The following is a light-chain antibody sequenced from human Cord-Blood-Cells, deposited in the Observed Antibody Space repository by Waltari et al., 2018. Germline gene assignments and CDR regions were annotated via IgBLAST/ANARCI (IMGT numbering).Light chain of an antibody. CDR2: EVS. J-gene: IGLJ2*01. CDR3: SSYAGSNKLV. Sequence: QSALTQPPSASGSPGPSVTIPCTGTSSHVGGYNDGSWSQQHPGKDAKLMIYEVSMRPSGVPEGFSGSKSGITGCLAVSGLQAEDEADYYCSSYAGSNKLVFGGGTKLTVL. V-gene: IGLV2-8*01. CDR1: SSHVGGYND.